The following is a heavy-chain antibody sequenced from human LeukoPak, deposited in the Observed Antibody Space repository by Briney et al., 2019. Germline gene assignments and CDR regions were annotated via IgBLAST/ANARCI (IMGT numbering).Heavy chain of an antibody. V-gene: IGHV4-39*01. CDR1: GGSIRSNSYY. J-gene: IGHJ4*02. Sequence: ASETLSLTCTVSGGSIRSNSYYWGWIRQPPGKGLEWIGSISYSGSIYYNLSLKSRVTISVDTSKNHFSLKVTSVTATDTAVYYCARHGSGWYYFDFWGQGTLVTVSS. D-gene: IGHD6-19*01. CDR3: ARHGSGWYYFDF. CDR2: ISYSGSI.